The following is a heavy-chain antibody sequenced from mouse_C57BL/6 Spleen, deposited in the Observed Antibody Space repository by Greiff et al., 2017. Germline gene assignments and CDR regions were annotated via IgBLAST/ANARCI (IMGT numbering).Heavy chain of an antibody. CDR1: GYSFTDYN. CDR3: ARGGYDGGGAMDY. CDR2: FKPNDGTT. J-gene: IGHJ4*01. V-gene: IGHV1-39*01. D-gene: IGHD2-2*01. Sequence: EVQLQQPGAELVKPGASVKISCKASGYSFTDYNMNWVKQSNGKSLEWIGVFKPNDGTTSYNQKFKGKATLTVDQSSSTAYLQLNSLTSEDSAVYYSARGGYDGGGAMDYRGQGTSVPVSS.